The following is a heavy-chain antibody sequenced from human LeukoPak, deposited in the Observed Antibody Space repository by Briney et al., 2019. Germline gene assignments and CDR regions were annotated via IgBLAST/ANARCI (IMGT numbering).Heavy chain of an antibody. J-gene: IGHJ6*02. CDR3: ASLYGIAVAKRSKRGYYYGMDV. CDR2: ISSSGTTI. D-gene: IGHD6-19*01. V-gene: IGHV3-48*04. CDR1: GFTFSSYS. Sequence: QPGGSLRLSCAASGFTFSSYSMNWVRQAPGKGLEWVSYISSSGTTIYYADSVKGRFTISRDNVKNSLYLQMNSLRAEDTAVYYCASLYGIAVAKRSKRGYYYGMDVWGQGTTVTVSS.